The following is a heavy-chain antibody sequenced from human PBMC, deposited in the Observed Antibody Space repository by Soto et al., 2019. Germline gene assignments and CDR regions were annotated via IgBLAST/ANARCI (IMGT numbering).Heavy chain of an antibody. V-gene: IGHV3-30*03. Sequence: QVQLVESGGGVVQPGRSLRLSCAASGFTFSSYGMHWVRQAPGKGLEWVAVISYDGSNKYYADSVKGRFTISRDNSKNTLYLQMNSLRAEDTALYYCAIDLGYSSGWYGKLADYYYGMDVWGQGTTVTVSS. CDR1: GFTFSSYG. CDR2: ISYDGSNK. D-gene: IGHD6-19*01. CDR3: AIDLGYSSGWYGKLADYYYGMDV. J-gene: IGHJ6*02.